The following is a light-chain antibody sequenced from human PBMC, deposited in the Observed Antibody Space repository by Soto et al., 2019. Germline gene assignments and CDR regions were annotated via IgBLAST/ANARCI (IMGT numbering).Light chain of an antibody. CDR1: QSVYTN. Sequence: EKVMTQSPATLSASPGERVILSCRGSQSVYTNLAWYQQKPGQAPRLLIYGASTRASGVTARFSGSGSGIELTLTISSLQSEDFAVYYCQQYNNWPPWTFGQGTKVEIK. J-gene: IGKJ1*01. V-gene: IGKV3-15*01. CDR2: GAS. CDR3: QQYNNWPPWT.